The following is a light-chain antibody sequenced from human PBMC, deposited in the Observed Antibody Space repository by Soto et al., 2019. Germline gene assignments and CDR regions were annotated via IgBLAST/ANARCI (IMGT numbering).Light chain of an antibody. CDR1: QGISSW. Sequence: DIQMTPSPSSVSASVGARVTITCRARQGISSWLAWYQQKPGKAPNLLIYAASSSRSGAPSRFSGSRSGTDFTLTISSLQPEDFATDYCQQTNSFPLTFGVGTKVEIK. CDR2: AAS. V-gene: IGKV1-12*01. CDR3: QQTNSFPLT. J-gene: IGKJ4*01.